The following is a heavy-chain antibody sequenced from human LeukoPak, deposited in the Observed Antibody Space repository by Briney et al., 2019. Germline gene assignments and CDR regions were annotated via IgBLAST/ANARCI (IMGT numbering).Heavy chain of an antibody. CDR2: IRSNGYGGTT. CDR3: TRVGNPITMVRGVTPPFDY. D-gene: IGHD3-10*01. Sequence: PGGSLRLSCTASGFTFVDYAMSWVRQAPGKGLERVGFIRSNGYGGTTEYAASVKGRFTISRDDSKSIAYLQMNSLKTEDTAVYYCTRVGNPITMVRGVTPPFDYWGQGTLVTVSS. V-gene: IGHV3-49*04. J-gene: IGHJ4*02. CDR1: GFTFVDYA.